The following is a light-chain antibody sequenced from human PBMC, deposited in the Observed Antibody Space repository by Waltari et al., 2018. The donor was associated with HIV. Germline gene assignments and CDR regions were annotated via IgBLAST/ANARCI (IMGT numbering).Light chain of an antibody. CDR2: KDT. J-gene: IGLJ2*01. CDR1: ALPKQY. V-gene: IGLV3-25*03. CDR3: HSADSSGIYEI. Sequence: SYELTQPPSMSVSPGQTARITCSGDALPKQYAYWYQQKPGQAPVLIIYKDTERPAGLPERFSGSNSGTIATLTISGVQAEDEAAYYWHSADSSGIYEIFGGGTKVIVL.